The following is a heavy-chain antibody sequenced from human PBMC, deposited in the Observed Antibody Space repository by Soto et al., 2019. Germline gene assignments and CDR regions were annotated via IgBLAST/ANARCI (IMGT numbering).Heavy chain of an antibody. CDR1: GGSISRGGYY. D-gene: IGHD3-9*01. CDR3: ARGVRFFDWLDLFDY. V-gene: IGHV4-31*03. CDR2: IYYSGST. Sequence: QVQLQESGPGLVKPSQTLSLTCTVSGGSISRGGYYWSWIRQHPGKGLVWIGNIYYSGSTYSNPSLKSRITISVDTSKNQFSLKLSSVTAADTAVYYCARGVRFFDWLDLFDYWGQGTPVTVSS. J-gene: IGHJ4*02.